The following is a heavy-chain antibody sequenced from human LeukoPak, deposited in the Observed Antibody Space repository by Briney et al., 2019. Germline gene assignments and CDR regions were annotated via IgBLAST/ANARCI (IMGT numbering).Heavy chain of an antibody. CDR3: AKYYGDYYYYYYMDV. Sequence: GGSLRLSCAASGFTFSSYSMNWVRQAPGKGLEWVSTISGSGGSTYYADSVKGRFTISRDNSKNTLYLQMNSLRAEDTAVYYCAKYYGDYYYYYYMDVWGKGTTVTVSS. CDR1: GFTFSSYS. J-gene: IGHJ6*03. CDR2: ISGSGGST. D-gene: IGHD4-17*01. V-gene: IGHV3-23*01.